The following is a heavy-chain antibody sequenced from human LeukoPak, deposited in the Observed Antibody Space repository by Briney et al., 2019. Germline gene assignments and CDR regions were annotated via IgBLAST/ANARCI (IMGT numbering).Heavy chain of an antibody. V-gene: IGHV6-1*01. Sequence: SQTLSLTCSISGDRVSCNSAAWNWIRQSPSRGLEWLGRTYYMSKCYNDYAVSVKSRITINPDTSTNPFSLQLNSVTPEDTAVYYCARDDKRKLDAFDIWGQGTMVTVSS. J-gene: IGHJ3*02. D-gene: IGHD1-1*01. CDR3: ARDDKRKLDAFDI. CDR2: TYYMSKCYN. CDR1: GDRVSCNSAA.